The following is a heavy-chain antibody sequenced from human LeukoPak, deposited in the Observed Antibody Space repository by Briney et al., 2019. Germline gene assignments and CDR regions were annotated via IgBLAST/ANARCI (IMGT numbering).Heavy chain of an antibody. V-gene: IGHV3-30*18. D-gene: IGHD1-26*01. CDR1: GFTFSSYG. Sequence: PGGSLRLSCAASGFTFSSYGMHWVRQAPGKGLEWVAVISYDGSNKYYADSVKGRFTISRDNSKNTLYLQMNSLRAEDTAVYYCAKDLRRVVGATAFDYWGQGTLVTVSS. CDR3: AKDLRRVVGATAFDY. J-gene: IGHJ4*02. CDR2: ISYDGSNK.